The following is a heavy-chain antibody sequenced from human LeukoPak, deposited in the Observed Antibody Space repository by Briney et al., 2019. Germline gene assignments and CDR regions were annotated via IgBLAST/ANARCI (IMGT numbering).Heavy chain of an antibody. CDR1: GYSFTSYW. CDR3: ARHGLGYCSSTSCSDYYYYGMDV. J-gene: IGHJ6*02. Sequence: GESLKISCKGSGYSFTSYWIGWVRQMPGKGLEWMGILYPGDSDTRYSPSFQGQVTISADKSISTAYLQWSSLKASDTAMYYCARHGLGYCSSTSCSDYYYYGMDVWGQGTTVTVSS. CDR2: LYPGDSDT. V-gene: IGHV5-51*01. D-gene: IGHD2-2*01.